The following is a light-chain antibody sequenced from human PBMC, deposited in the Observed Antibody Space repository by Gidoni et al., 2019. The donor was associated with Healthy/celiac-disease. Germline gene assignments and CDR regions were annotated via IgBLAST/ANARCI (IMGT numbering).Light chain of an antibody. CDR3: NSRDSSGNHHV. V-gene: IGLV3-19*01. CDR1: SLRSYY. CDR2: GKN. J-gene: IGLJ1*01. Sequence: SSELTQAPAVSVALGQTVRITCPGDSLRSYYASWYQPSPGQAPVLVSYGKNNRPSGLPDRFAGSSSGNTASLTITGAQAEDEADYYCNSRDSSGNHHVFGTGTKVTVL.